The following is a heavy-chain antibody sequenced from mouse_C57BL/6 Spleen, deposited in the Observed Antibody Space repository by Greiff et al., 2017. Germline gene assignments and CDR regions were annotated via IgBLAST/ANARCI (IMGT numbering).Heavy chain of an antibody. CDR2: ISSGSSTI. J-gene: IGHJ4*01. CDR3: ARWEYYYAMDY. Sequence: EVQLVESGGGLVKPGGSLKLSCAASGFTFSDYGMHWVRQAPEKGLEWVAYISSGSSTIYYADTVKGRFTISRDNAKNTLFLQMTSLRSEDTAMYYCARWEYYYAMDYWGQGTSVTVSS. CDR1: GFTFSDYG. V-gene: IGHV5-17*01. D-gene: IGHD4-1*01.